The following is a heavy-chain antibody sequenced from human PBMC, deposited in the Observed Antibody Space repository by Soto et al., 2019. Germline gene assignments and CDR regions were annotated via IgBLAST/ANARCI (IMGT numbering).Heavy chain of an antibody. D-gene: IGHD3-10*01. J-gene: IGHJ6*03. CDR3: AHIYYGSGIGAGYYYYYMDV. V-gene: IGHV2-5*02. CDR1: GFSLRTSGES. CDR2: IYWDDDK. Sequence: SGPTLVNPTQTLTLTSTFSGFSLRTSGESVGWIRQPPGEALEWLAIIYWDDDKRYSPSLKSRLTITDDTSKDQVVLTMANMDPVDTATYYCAHIYYGSGIGAGYYYYYMDVWGKGTTVTVSS.